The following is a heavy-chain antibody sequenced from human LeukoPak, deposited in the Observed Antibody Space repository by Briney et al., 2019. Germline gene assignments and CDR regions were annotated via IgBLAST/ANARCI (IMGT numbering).Heavy chain of an antibody. D-gene: IGHD1-7*01. V-gene: IGHV1-18*01. CDR2: INTYNGNT. CDR3: AQVTSELGKFDIDY. Sequence: ASVKVSCKASGYTFSSYGIGWVRQAPGQGLEYMGWINTYNGNTRSAQKVQDRVTMTTDTSTSSAYLELRSLSSDDTAMYYCAQVTSELGKFDIDYWGQGTLVTVSS. J-gene: IGHJ4*02. CDR1: GYTFSSYG.